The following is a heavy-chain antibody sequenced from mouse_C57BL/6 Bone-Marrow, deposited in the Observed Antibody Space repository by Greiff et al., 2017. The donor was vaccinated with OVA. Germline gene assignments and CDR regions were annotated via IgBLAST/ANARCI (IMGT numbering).Heavy chain of an antibody. CDR3: AILGSTMCTTYFDY. J-gene: IGHJ2*01. CDR1: GYTFTDYY. CDR2: INPYNGGT. D-gene: IGHD2-2*01. Sequence: EVQLQQSGPVLVKPGASVKMSCKASGYTFTDYYMNWVKQSHGTSLEWIGVINPYNGGTSYNQKFKGKATLTVATSSSTAYMELNSLTSEDSAVYYWAILGSTMCTTYFDYWGQGTTLTGSS. V-gene: IGHV1-19*01.